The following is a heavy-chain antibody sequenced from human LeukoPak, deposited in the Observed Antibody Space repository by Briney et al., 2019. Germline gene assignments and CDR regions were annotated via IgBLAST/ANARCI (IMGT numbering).Heavy chain of an antibody. CDR3: ARAYSSSWYLSYYYYMDV. CDR1: GYNFDRYG. D-gene: IGHD6-13*01. V-gene: IGHV1-8*03. J-gene: IGHJ6*03. Sequence: GASVKVSCKGSGYNFDRYGVNWVRQAPGQGLEWMGWMNPNSGNTGYAQKFQGRVTITRNTSISTAYMELSSLRSEDTAVYYCARAYSSSWYLSYYYYMDVWGKGTTVTVSS. CDR2: MNPNSGNT.